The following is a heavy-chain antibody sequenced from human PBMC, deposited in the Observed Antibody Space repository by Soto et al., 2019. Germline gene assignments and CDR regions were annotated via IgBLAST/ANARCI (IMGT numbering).Heavy chain of an antibody. D-gene: IGHD3-3*01. Sequence: ASVNVSCKASGYTFTSYGISWLRQAPGQGLEWMGWISAYNGNTNYAQKLQGRVTMTTDTSTSTAYMELRSLRSDDTAVYYCARATFPLRFLEWLSKPRMDVWGKGTTVTVSS. CDR2: ISAYNGNT. V-gene: IGHV1-18*01. CDR3: ARATFPLRFLEWLSKPRMDV. CDR1: GYTFTSYG. J-gene: IGHJ6*03.